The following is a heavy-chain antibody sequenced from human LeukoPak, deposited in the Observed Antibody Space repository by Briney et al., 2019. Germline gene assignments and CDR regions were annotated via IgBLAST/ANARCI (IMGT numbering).Heavy chain of an antibody. V-gene: IGHV1-2*02. CDR3: ARGDGYNIRCYFDY. CDR1: GYTFTGYY. D-gene: IGHD5-24*01. CDR2: INPNSGGT. Sequence: ASVKVSCKASGYTFTGYYMHWVRQAPGQGLEWMGWINPNSGGTNYAQKFQGRVTMTRDTSISTAYMELSRLRSDDTAVYYCARGDGYNIRCYFDYWGQGTLVTVSS. J-gene: IGHJ4*02.